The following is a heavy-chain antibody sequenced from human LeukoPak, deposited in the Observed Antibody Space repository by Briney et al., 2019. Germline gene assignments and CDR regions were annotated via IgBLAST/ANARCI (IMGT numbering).Heavy chain of an antibody. CDR3: ARVKWELIPHDAFDI. J-gene: IGHJ3*02. Sequence: GGSLRLSCAASGFTFSSYAMHWVRQAPGKGLEWVAVISYDGSNKYYADSVKGRFTISRDNSKNTLCLQMNSLRAEDTAVYYCARVKWELIPHDAFDIWGQGTMVTVSS. CDR2: ISYDGSNK. V-gene: IGHV3-30-3*01. D-gene: IGHD1-26*01. CDR1: GFTFSSYA.